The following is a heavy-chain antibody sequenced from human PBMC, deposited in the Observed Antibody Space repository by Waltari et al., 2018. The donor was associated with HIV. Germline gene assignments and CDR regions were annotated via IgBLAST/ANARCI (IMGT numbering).Heavy chain of an antibody. J-gene: IGHJ6*02. Sequence: QVKLQESGPGLVKPSETLSLTCVVSGASLRSISYFWGCIRQAPGKGLEWIGSMFYTGSSYYNPSLKSRVNISIDTLNNQFSLKMTSVTAADTAVYYCARDWDVTTACMDVWGQGTTVTVSS. D-gene: IGHD1-26*01. CDR2: MFYTGSS. V-gene: IGHV4-39*07. CDR3: ARDWDVTTACMDV. CDR1: GASLRSISYF.